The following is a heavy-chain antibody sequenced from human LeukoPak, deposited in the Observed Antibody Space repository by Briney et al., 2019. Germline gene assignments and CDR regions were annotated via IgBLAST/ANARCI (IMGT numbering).Heavy chain of an antibody. CDR1: GGSLSGYY. CDR3: ARIMSVAAGSGWFDP. J-gene: IGHJ5*02. Sequence: SETLSLTCSVSGGSLSGYYWTWIRQPAGKGLEWIGRIHTSGSTTYRPSLTSRVSMSIDTSKSQFTLRLRSVTTADMAVYYCARIMSVAAGSGWFDPWGQGILVTVSS. D-gene: IGHD6-19*01. CDR2: IHTSGST. V-gene: IGHV4-4*07.